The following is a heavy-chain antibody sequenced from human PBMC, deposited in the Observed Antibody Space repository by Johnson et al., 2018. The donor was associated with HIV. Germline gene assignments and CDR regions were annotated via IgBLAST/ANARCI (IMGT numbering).Heavy chain of an antibody. CDR1: VFNFSKFG. Sequence: QVQLVESGGRVVQPGRSLRLSCAASVFNFSKFGMHWVRQAPGKGLQWVAVIWYDGSSTYFADSVKGRFTISRDNSKNTLYLQMNSLRADDTAIYYCAQDLDTLAPYVAFDMWGQGTMVTVSS. V-gene: IGHV3-33*06. J-gene: IGHJ3*02. CDR2: IWYDGSST. D-gene: IGHD2-2*02. CDR3: AQDLDTLAPYVAFDM.